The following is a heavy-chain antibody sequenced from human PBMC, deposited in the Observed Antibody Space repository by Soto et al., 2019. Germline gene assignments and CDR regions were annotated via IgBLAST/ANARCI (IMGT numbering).Heavy chain of an antibody. D-gene: IGHD3-22*01. V-gene: IGHV1-24*01. CDR2: FDPEDGET. J-gene: IGHJ4*02. CDR1: GYTLTELS. Sequence: GASVKVSCKVSGYTLTELSMHWVRQAPGKGLEWMGGFDPEDGETIYAQKFQGRVTMTEDTSTDTAYMELSSLRSEDTAVYYCATARQVTMIQVWDYWGQGTLVTVSS. CDR3: ATARQVTMIQVWDY.